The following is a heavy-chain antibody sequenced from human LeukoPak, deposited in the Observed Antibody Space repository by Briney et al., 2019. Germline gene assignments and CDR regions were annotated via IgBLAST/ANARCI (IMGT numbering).Heavy chain of an antibody. CDR3: ARDFLSRSILLRVLWYFDL. Sequence: GGSLRLSCAASGFTFSSYWMSWVRQAPGKGLEWVSSISSSSSYIYYADSVKGRFTISRDNAKNSLYLQMNSLRAEDTAVYYCARDFLSRSILLRVLWYFDLWGRGTLVTVSS. CDR1: GFTFSSYW. J-gene: IGHJ2*01. V-gene: IGHV3-21*01. D-gene: IGHD3-22*01. CDR2: ISSSSSYI.